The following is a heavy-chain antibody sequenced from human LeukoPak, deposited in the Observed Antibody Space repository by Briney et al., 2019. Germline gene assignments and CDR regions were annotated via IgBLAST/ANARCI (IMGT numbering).Heavy chain of an antibody. D-gene: IGHD3-10*01. CDR1: GFTFSSYS. J-gene: IGHJ6*02. CDR2: ISSSSSYI. Sequence: PGGSLRLSCAASGFTFSSYSMNWVRQAPGKGLEWVSSISSSSSYIYYADSVKGRFTISRDNAKNSLYLQMNSLRAEDTAVYYCARASGAVLWFGEPYYYYGMDVWGQGTTVTVSS. CDR3: ARASGAVLWFGEPYYYYGMDV. V-gene: IGHV3-21*01.